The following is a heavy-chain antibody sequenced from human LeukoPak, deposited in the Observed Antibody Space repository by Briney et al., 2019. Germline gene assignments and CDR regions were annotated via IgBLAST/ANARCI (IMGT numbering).Heavy chain of an antibody. V-gene: IGHV4-59*01. Sequence: SETLSLTCTVSGGSISSYYWSWIRQPPGKGLEWIGYIYYSGSTNYNPSLKSRVTISVDTSKNQFSLKLSSVTAADTAVYYCARGRQYSSPYPYFDYWGQGTLVTVSS. D-gene: IGHD6-6*01. CDR2: IYYSGST. J-gene: IGHJ4*02. CDR1: GGSISSYY. CDR3: ARGRQYSSPYPYFDY.